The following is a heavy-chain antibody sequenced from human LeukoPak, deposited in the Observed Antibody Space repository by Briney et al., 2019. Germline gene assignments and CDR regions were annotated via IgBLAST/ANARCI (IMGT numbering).Heavy chain of an antibody. CDR3: AKVRGAVAITFLDY. V-gene: IGHV3-23*01. Sequence: PGGSLRLSCAASGFTFSSYAMSWVRQAPGKGLEWVSTISGNGRSTYYGDSVKGRFTISRDNSKNTVSLQMNSLRAEDTAVYYCAKVRGAVAITFLDYWGQGTLVTVSS. D-gene: IGHD3-22*01. CDR1: GFTFSSYA. CDR2: ISGNGRST. J-gene: IGHJ4*02.